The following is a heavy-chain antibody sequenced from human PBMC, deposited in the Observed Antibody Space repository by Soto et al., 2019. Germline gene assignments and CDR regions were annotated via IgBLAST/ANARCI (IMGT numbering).Heavy chain of an antibody. CDR2: ISSTTNYI. J-gene: IGHJ4*02. V-gene: IGHV3-21*06. Sequence: GGSLRLSCEVSGFIFSMYSMNWVRQAPGKGLEWVSSISSTTNYIYYGDSMKGRFTISRDNAKNSLYLEMNSLRAEDTAVYYCARESEDLTSNFDYWGQGTLVTVSS. CDR3: ARESEDLTSNFDY. CDR1: GFIFSMYS.